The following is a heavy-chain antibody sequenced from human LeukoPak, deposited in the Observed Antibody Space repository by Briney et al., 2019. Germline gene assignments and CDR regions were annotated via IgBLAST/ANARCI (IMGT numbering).Heavy chain of an antibody. CDR2: IYYSGST. V-gene: IGHV4-59*01. D-gene: IGHD3-22*01. J-gene: IGHJ3*02. CDR3: ARDRPQREHYDSSGYRPGAFDI. CDR1: GGSISSYY. Sequence: SETLSLTCTVSGGSISSYYWSWIRQPPGKGLEWIGYIYYSGSTNYNPSLKSRVTISVDTSKNQFSLKLSSVTAADTAVYYCARDRPQREHYDSSGYRPGAFDIWGQGTMVTVSS.